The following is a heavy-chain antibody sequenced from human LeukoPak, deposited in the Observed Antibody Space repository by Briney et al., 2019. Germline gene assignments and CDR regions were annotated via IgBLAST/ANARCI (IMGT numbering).Heavy chain of an antibody. CDR1: GFTFSSYS. J-gene: IGHJ4*02. D-gene: IGHD7-27*01. V-gene: IGHV3-21*01. CDR3: ARCPTGDHFDY. Sequence: GGSLRLSCAASGFTFSSYSMNWVRQAPGKGLEWVSSISSSSSYIYYADSVKGRFTISRDSAKNSLYLQMNSLRAEDTAVYYCARCPTGDHFDYWGQGTLVTVSS. CDR2: ISSSSSYI.